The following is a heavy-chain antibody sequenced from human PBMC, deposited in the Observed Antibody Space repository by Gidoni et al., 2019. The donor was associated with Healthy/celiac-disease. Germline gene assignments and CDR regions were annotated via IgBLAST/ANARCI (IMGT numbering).Heavy chain of an antibody. Sequence: SYGMHWVRQAPGKGLEWVAVIWYDGSNKYYADSVKGRFTISRDNSKNTLSLQMNSLRPEETAVYYCARDQTYDSSGYYQYGMDVWGQGTKVTVSS. V-gene: IGHV3-33*01. J-gene: IGHJ6*02. D-gene: IGHD3-22*01. CDR2: IWYDGSNK. CDR1: SYG. CDR3: ARDQTYDSSGYYQYGMDV.